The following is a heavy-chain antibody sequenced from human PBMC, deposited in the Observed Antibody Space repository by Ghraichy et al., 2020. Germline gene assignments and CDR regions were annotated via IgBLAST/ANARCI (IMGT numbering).Heavy chain of an antibody. V-gene: IGHV4-34*01. Sequence: SETLSLTCAVYGGSFSGYYWSWIRQPPGKGLEWIGEINHSGSTNYNPSLKSRVTISVDTSKNQFSLKLSSVTAADTAGYYCARGLGVVINEYYYYYMDVWGKGTTVTVSS. J-gene: IGHJ6*03. CDR3: ARGLGVVINEYYYYYMDV. D-gene: IGHD3-3*01. CDR1: GGSFSGYY. CDR2: INHSGST.